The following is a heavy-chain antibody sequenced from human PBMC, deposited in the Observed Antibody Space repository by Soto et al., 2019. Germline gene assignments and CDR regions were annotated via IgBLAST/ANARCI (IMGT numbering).Heavy chain of an antibody. D-gene: IGHD3-16*02. Sequence: SETLSLTCAVYGGSFSGYYWSWIRQPPGKGLEWIGEINHSGSTNYNPSLKSRVTISVDTSKNQFSLKLSSVTAADTAVYYCARDRYDYVWGSYRYNGIDYWGQGTLVTFSS. CDR3: ARDRYDYVWGSYRYNGIDY. CDR2: INHSGST. V-gene: IGHV4-34*01. CDR1: GGSFSGYY. J-gene: IGHJ4*02.